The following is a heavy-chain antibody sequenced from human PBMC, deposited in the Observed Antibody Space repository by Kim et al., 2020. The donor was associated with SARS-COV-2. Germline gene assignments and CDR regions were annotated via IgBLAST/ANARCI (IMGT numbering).Heavy chain of an antibody. J-gene: IGHJ5*02. CDR2: ISYDGSNK. V-gene: IGHV3-30*18. CDR1: GFTFSSYG. CDR3: AKDPSGSYVGWFDP. D-gene: IGHD1-26*01. Sequence: GGSLRLSCAASGFTFSSYGMHWVRQAPGKGLEWVEVISYDGSNKYYADSVKGQFTISRDNSKNTLYLQMNSLRAEDTAVYYCAKDPSGSYVGWFDPWGQGTLVTVSS.